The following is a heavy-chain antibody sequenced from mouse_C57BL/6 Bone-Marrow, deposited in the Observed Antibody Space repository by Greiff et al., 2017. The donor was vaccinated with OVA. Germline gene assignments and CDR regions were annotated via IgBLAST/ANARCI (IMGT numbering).Heavy chain of an antibody. CDR3: ARAPSLQAWFAY. V-gene: IGHV3-6*01. Sequence: DVKLQESGPGLVKPSQSLSLTCSVTGYSITSGYYWNWIRQFPGNKLEWMGYISYDGSNNYNPSLKNRISITRDTSKNQFFLKLNSVTTEDTATYYCARAPSLQAWFAYWGQGTLVTVSA. D-gene: IGHD6-2*01. CDR2: ISYDGSN. J-gene: IGHJ3*01. CDR1: GYSITSGYY.